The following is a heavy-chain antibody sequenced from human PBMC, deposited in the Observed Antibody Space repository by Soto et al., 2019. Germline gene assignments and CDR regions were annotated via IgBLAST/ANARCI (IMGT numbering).Heavy chain of an antibody. Sequence: GASVKVSCKASGYTFTSYGISWVRQAPGQGLEWMGWISAYNGNTNYAQKLQGRVTMTTDTSTSTAYMELRSLRSDDTAVYYCARVSMVPVVTAISGFYPRAQGTLVPVSS. CDR3: ARVSMVPVVTAISGFYP. D-gene: IGHD2-21*02. CDR2: ISAYNGNT. V-gene: IGHV1-18*01. CDR1: GYTFTSYG. J-gene: IGHJ5*02.